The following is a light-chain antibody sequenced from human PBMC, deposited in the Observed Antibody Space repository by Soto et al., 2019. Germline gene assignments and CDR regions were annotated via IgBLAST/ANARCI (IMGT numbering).Light chain of an antibody. CDR3: QESNSVPFS. CDR2: SAT. J-gene: IGKJ4*01. CDR1: RGIANY. Sequence: QMTQSPPSLSASVGDRVTITCRASRGIANYVNWYQHKLGKAPKLLISSATNLQSGVPSRFSGSGSGTSLTFTISGLQPDDSATYYCQESNSVPFSFGGGTKLEIK. V-gene: IGKV1-39*01.